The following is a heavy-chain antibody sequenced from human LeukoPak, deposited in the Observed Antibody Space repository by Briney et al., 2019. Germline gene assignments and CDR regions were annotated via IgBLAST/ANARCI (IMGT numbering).Heavy chain of an antibody. D-gene: IGHD3-10*01. V-gene: IGHV7-4-1*02. Sequence: GASVKVSYKASGYTLSTFGLHWVRQAPGRGLEWMGWINTNTGNPTYDQAFTGRFVFSLDTSVSTAYLQINSLKAEDSAVYFCARLGSPSGSRHRILDYWGQGTLVTVSS. CDR2: INTNTGNP. J-gene: IGHJ4*02. CDR3: ARLGSPSGSRHRILDY. CDR1: GYTLSTFG.